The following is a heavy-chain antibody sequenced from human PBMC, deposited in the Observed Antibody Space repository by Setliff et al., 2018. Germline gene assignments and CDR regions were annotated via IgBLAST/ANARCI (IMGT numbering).Heavy chain of an antibody. CDR2: ISPYNGNT. CDR3: ARSSDSGYYHQRDAFDI. V-gene: IGHV1-18*04. Sequence: GASVKVSCKASGYTFNSYGINWLRQAPGPGLEWLGWISPYNGNTKYAQTVQDRITMATDTSTRTSYMELSSLRSGDTAVYFCARSSDSGYYHQRDAFDIWGQGTRVTV. J-gene: IGHJ3*02. CDR1: GYTFNSYG. D-gene: IGHD3-22*01.